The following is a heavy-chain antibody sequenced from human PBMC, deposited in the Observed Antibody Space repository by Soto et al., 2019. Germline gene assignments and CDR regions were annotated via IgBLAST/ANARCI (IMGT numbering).Heavy chain of an antibody. Sequence: SETLSLTCTVSGGSIRSGTYYWSWIRQHPGKGLEWIGHIYNSGSTYYNPSLRRRVTISVDTSKSQFSLKLSSVTAADTAVYFCSRVAVVVPAAVVRWFDPWGQGTLVTVSS. V-gene: IGHV4-31*03. J-gene: IGHJ5*02. D-gene: IGHD2-2*01. CDR1: GGSIRSGTYY. CDR2: IYNSGST. CDR3: SRVAVVVPAAVVRWFDP.